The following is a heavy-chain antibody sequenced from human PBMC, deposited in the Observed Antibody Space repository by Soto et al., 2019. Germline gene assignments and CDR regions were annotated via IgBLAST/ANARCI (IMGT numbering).Heavy chain of an antibody. Sequence: PGGSLRLSCAASGFSCNTFDMSWVRQAPGKGLEWVSVILGRDDTTYYADSVKGRFTISRDTFKNTLHLQMNSLRVEDTSLYFCTKGAWLDYWGQGTLVTVSS. V-gene: IGHV3-23*01. CDR2: ILGRDDTT. J-gene: IGHJ4*02. CDR1: GFSCNTFD. D-gene: IGHD5-12*01. CDR3: TKGAWLDY.